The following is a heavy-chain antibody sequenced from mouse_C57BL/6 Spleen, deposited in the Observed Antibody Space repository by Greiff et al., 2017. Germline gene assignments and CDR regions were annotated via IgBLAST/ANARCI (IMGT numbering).Heavy chain of an antibody. Sequence: EVKLMESGGGLVQPGGSMKLSCVASGFTFSNYWMNWVRQSPEKGLEWVAQIRLKSDNYATHYAESVKGRFTISRDDSKSSVYLQMNNLRAEDTGIYYCPGGSGYFDVWGTGTTVTVSS. CDR1: GFTFSNYW. D-gene: IGHD1-1*01. J-gene: IGHJ1*03. CDR2: IRLKSDNYAT. CDR3: PGGSGYFDV. V-gene: IGHV6-3*01.